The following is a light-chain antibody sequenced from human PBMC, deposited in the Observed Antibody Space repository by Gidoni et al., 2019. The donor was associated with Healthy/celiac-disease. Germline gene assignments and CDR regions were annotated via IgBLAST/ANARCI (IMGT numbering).Light chain of an antibody. CDR2: AAS. Sequence: DTQMTQSPSSLSASVGDRVTITCRASQSIRSYLDWYQQKPGKAPKLLIYAASSLESGVPSRFSGSGSGTDFTLTISSLQPEDFATYYCQQNYSTPITFGQGTQLEIK. V-gene: IGKV1-39*01. J-gene: IGKJ5*01. CDR3: QQNYSTPIT. CDR1: QSIRSY.